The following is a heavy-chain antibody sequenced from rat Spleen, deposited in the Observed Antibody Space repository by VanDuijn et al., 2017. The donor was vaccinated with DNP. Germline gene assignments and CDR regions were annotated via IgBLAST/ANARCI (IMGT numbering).Heavy chain of an antibody. D-gene: IGHD1-12*02. Sequence: EVQLQESGPGLVKPSQSLSLTCSVTGYSITSNYWGWIRKFPGNKMEWIGHISYSGSTSYNPSLKSRISITRDTSRNQFFLQLNSVASEDTATYYCARSNTYYDGTYYYWYFDFWGPGTMVTVSS. CDR1: GYSITSNY. CDR2: ISYSGST. CDR3: ARSNTYYDGTYYYWYFDF. J-gene: IGHJ1*01. V-gene: IGHV3-1*01.